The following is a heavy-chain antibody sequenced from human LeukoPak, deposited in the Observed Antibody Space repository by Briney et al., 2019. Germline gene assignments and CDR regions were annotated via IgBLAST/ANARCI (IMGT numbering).Heavy chain of an antibody. CDR3: ARAGRLWGSYRPNWYFDL. D-gene: IGHD3-16*02. J-gene: IGHJ2*01. V-gene: IGHV4-59*01. CDR1: GDSINSYF. Sequence: SETLSLTCTVSGDSINSYFWSWIRQPPGKGLEGIGYIYYSGSTNYNPFLKSRVTISVDTSKNQFSLKLSSVPAADTAVYYCARAGRLWGSYRPNWYFDLWGRGTLVTVSS. CDR2: IYYSGST.